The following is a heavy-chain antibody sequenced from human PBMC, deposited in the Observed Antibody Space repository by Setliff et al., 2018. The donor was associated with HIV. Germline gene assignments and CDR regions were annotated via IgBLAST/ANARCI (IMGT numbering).Heavy chain of an antibody. CDR3: ARRYDFWSGYFYFDY. Sequence: ASVKVSCKASGYTFTSYDIHWVRQAPGQGLEWMGWMNPNNGDTVYAQKFQGRVTMTRNTSISTAYLQWSSLKASDTAMYYCARRYDFWSGYFYFDYWGQGTLVTVSS. V-gene: IGHV1-8*02. J-gene: IGHJ4*02. D-gene: IGHD3-3*01. CDR2: MNPNNGDT. CDR1: GYTFTSYD.